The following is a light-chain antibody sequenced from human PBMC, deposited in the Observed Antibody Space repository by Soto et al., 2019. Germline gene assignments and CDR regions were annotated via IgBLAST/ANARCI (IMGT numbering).Light chain of an antibody. CDR2: DVS. CDR3: SSYTSGSTLV. Sequence: QSVLTQPASVSGSPGQSITISCTGTSSDVGGYRYVSWYQQHPGKAPKLMIYDVSNRPSGVSNRFSGSKSGNTASLTISGLQVEDEADYYCSSYTSGSTLVVGTGSKLTVL. V-gene: IGLV2-14*01. CDR1: SSDVGGYRY. J-gene: IGLJ1*01.